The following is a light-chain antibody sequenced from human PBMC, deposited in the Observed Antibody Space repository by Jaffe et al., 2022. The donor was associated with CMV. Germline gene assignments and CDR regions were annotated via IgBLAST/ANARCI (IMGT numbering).Light chain of an antibody. CDR3: CSHTSSNSVV. J-gene: IGLJ3*02. Sequence: QSALTQPASVSGSPGQSITISCTGTSSDVGSYNYVSWYQQHPGKAPKFMIYDVSYRPPGVSNRFSGSKSGNTASLTISGLQPEDEADYYCCSHTSSNSVVFGGGTKLTVL. CDR1: SSDVGSYNY. V-gene: IGLV2-14*01. CDR2: DVS.